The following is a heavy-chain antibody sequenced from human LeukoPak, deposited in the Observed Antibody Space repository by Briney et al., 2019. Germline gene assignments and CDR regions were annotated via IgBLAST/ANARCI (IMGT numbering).Heavy chain of an antibody. D-gene: IGHD3-3*01. CDR1: GGSISNYY. Sequence: SETLSLTCTVSGGSISNYYWSWIRQPPGKGLEGIGYMYYSGSTNYNPSLKSRVTISVDTSKNQFSLKLSSVTAADTAVYYCATIETYYDFWSGYYFDYWGQGTLVTVSS. CDR2: MYYSGST. V-gene: IGHV4-59*01. CDR3: ATIETYYDFWSGYYFDY. J-gene: IGHJ4*02.